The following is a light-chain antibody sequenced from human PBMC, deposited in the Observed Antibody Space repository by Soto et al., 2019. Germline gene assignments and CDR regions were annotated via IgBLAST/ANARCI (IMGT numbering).Light chain of an antibody. Sequence: QAVVTQEPSLTVSPGGTVTLTCGSSDGPVTSYHYPYWYQQRPGQVPRTLIYDTTNRQSWAPARFSGSLVGVKAALTLSGAQPEDEAYYYCLPTYSGRRVFGGGTQLTVL. CDR2: DTT. CDR3: LPTYSGRRV. CDR1: DGPVTSYHY. J-gene: IGLJ2*01. V-gene: IGLV7-46*01.